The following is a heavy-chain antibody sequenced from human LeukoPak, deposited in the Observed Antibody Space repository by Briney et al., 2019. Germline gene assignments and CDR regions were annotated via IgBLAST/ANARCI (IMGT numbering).Heavy chain of an antibody. J-gene: IGHJ4*02. D-gene: IGHD3-3*01. V-gene: IGHV4-39*01. CDR2: IYYSGST. CDR3: ARLLTTKILEWLFGGYYFDY. CDR1: GGSISSSSYY. Sequence: SSETLSLTCTVSGGSISSSSYYWGWIRQPPGKGLEWIGSIYYSGSTYYNPSLKSRVTISVDTSKNQFSLKLSSVTAADTAVYYCARLLTTKILEWLFGGYYFDYWGQGTLVTVSS.